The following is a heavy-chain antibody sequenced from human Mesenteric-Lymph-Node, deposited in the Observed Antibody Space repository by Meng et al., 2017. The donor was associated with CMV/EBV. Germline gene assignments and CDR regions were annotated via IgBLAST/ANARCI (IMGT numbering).Heavy chain of an antibody. V-gene: IGHV4-39*01. D-gene: IGHD6-19*01. CDR1: GDSISSFYY. CDR3: ARPFPSWQSPRLDPFGA. Sequence: QLPLRESGPGPVKPSETLSLTCTVSGDSISSFYYWGWIRQPPGRGLEWIGSVHYTGSTYYSPSLKSRVTVSVDTSKNQFSLRLTSVTAADTAVYYCARPFPSWQSPRLDPFGAWGQGTLVTVSS. CDR2: VHYTGST. J-gene: IGHJ5*02.